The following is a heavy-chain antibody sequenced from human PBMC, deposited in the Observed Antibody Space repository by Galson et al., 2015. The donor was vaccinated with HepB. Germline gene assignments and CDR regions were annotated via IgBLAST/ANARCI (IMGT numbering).Heavy chain of an antibody. CDR1: GYSFTSYW. V-gene: IGHV5-51*01. Sequence: QSGAEVKKPGESLKISCKGSGYSFTSYWIGWVRQMPGKGLEWMGIIYPGDSDTRYSPSFQGQGTISAEKSISTAYLQWSSLKASDTAVYYCARRDVVVPATKEDYGMDVWGQGTTVNVS. CDR3: ARRDVVVPATKEDYGMDV. CDR2: IYPGDSDT. D-gene: IGHD2-2*01. J-gene: IGHJ6*02.